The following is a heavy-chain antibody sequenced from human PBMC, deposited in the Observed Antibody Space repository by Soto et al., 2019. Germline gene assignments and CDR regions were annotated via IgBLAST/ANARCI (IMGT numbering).Heavy chain of an antibody. CDR3: AKYQWNPGAFDP. J-gene: IGHJ5*02. Sequence: QVQLQQWGAGLLKPSETLSLTCAVYGGSLSDYYWNWLRQPPGKGLEWIGEINHRGTASYNPSLKSRVDISVDTALTQFSLKLRSVTSADTAIYYCAKYQWNPGAFDPWGPGTQVTLSS. CDR2: INHRGTA. V-gene: IGHV4-34*01. CDR1: GGSLSDYY. D-gene: IGHD6-19*01.